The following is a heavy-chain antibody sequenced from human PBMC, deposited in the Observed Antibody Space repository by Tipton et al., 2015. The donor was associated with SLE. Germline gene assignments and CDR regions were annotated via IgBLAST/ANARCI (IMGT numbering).Heavy chain of an antibody. J-gene: IGHJ1*01. V-gene: IGHV4-39*07. CDR2: IYYSGST. D-gene: IGHD2-15*01. CDR1: GGSISSSSYY. CDR3: AREWAYCSGGSCYSLEH. Sequence: TLSLTCTVSGGSISSSSYYWGWIRQPPGKGLEWIGSIYYSGSTYYNPSLKSRVTISVDTSKNQFSLKLSSVTAADTAVYYCAREWAYCSGGSCYSLEHWGQGTLVTVS.